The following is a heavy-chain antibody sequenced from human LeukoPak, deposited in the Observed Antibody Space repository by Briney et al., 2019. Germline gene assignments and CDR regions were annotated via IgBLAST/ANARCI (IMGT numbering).Heavy chain of an antibody. V-gene: IGHV3-48*01. Sequence: GGSLRLSCAASGFTFSTYSMNWIRQAPGKGLEWVSYISSSSSTIYADSVKGRFTISRDNSKNTLYLQMNSLRAEDTAVYYCAKDLGYCTNGVCYEPRRFDYWGQGTLVTVSS. CDR2: ISSSSSTI. D-gene: IGHD2-8*01. J-gene: IGHJ4*02. CDR1: GFTFSTYS. CDR3: AKDLGYCTNGVCYEPRRFDY.